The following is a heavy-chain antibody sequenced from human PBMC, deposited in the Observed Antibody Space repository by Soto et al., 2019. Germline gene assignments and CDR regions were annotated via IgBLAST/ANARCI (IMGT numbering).Heavy chain of an antibody. V-gene: IGHV3-23*01. D-gene: IGHD3-22*01. J-gene: IGHJ3*02. CDR1: GFTFSSYA. CDR3: VTELDSSGYYYPIAAFDI. Sequence: PGGSLGLSFAASGFTFSSYAMSGVRQAAGKWLEWVSAISGSGGSTYYADSVKGRFTISRDNSKNTLYLQMNSLRAEDTAVYLCVTELDSSGYYYPIAAFDIWGQGTMVTVSS. CDR2: ISGSGGST.